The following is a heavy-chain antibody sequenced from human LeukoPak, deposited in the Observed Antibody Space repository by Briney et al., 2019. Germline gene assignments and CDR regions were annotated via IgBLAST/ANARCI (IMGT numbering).Heavy chain of an antibody. CDR3: ARAAVGLGYCSGGSCYWFDP. CDR1: GGSISSYY. Sequence: PSETLSLTCTVSGGSISSYYWSWIRQPPGEGLEWIGYIYYSGSTNYNPSLKSRVTISVDTSKNQFSLKLTSVTAADTAVYYCARAAVGLGYCSGGSCYWFDPWGQGTLVTVSS. J-gene: IGHJ5*02. CDR2: IYYSGST. V-gene: IGHV4-59*01. D-gene: IGHD2-15*01.